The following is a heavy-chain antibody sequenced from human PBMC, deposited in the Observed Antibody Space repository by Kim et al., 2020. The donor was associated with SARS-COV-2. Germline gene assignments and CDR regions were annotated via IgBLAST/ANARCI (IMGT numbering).Heavy chain of an antibody. Sequence: SETLSLTCTVSGGSISSSSYYWGWIRQPPGKGLEWIGSIYYSGSTYYNPSLKSRVTISVDTSKNQFSLKLSSVTAADTAVYYCAREGIRSDSSGYNSWGQGTLVTVSS. V-gene: IGHV4-39*07. CDR1: GGSISSSSYY. CDR3: AREGIRSDSSGYNS. CDR2: IYYSGST. J-gene: IGHJ4*02. D-gene: IGHD5-18*01.